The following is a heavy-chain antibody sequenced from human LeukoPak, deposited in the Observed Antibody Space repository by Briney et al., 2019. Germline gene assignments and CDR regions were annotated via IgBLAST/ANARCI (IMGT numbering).Heavy chain of an antibody. CDR1: GFTFSSYA. V-gene: IGHV3-64*01. CDR2: ISSNGGST. D-gene: IGHD3-10*01. J-gene: IGHJ6*02. Sequence: GGSLRLSCAASGFTFSSYAMHWVRQAPGKGLEYVSAISSNGGSTYYANSVKGRFTISRDNSKNTLYLQMGSLRAEDMAVYYCARVSYYYGSGSSFGMDVWGQGTTVTVSS. CDR3: ARVSYYYGSGSSFGMDV.